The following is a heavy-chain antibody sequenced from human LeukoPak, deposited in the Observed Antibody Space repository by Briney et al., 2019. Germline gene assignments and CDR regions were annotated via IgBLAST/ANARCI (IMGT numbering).Heavy chain of an antibody. CDR1: GGSISSGGYY. V-gene: IGHV4-30-2*01. D-gene: IGHD2-2*01. Sequence: SETLSLTSTVSGGSISSGGYYWSWIRQPPGKGLEWIGYIYHSGSTYYNPSLKSRVTLSVDRSKNQFSLKVSSVTAADTAVYYCARDLPGSSDYWGQGTLVTVSS. J-gene: IGHJ4*02. CDR2: IYHSGST. CDR3: ARDLPGSSDY.